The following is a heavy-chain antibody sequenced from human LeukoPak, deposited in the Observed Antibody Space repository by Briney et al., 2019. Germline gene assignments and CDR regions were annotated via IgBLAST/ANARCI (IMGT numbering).Heavy chain of an antibody. Sequence: TGGSLRLSCAASGFTFSTYWMHWVRHAPGKGLLWVSRISSDGSSTSYADSVKGRFTISRDDARDSLYLQMNSLRAEDTAVYYCVRLRRNSDTSGYYYYYDFWGQGTLVTVSS. CDR2: ISSDGSST. CDR1: GFTFSTYW. CDR3: VRLRRNSDTSGYYYYYDF. V-gene: IGHV3-74*01. D-gene: IGHD3-22*01. J-gene: IGHJ4*02.